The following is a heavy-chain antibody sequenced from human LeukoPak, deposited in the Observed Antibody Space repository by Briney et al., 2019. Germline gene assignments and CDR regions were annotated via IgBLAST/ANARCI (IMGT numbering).Heavy chain of an antibody. D-gene: IGHD6-6*01. Sequence: RTSETLSLTCTVSGGSISSYYWRWIRQPPGKGLEWIGYIYYSGSTNYNPSLKSRVTISVDTSKNQFSLKLSSVTAADTAVYYCARDLIARPGAFDIWGQGTMVTVSS. CDR1: GGSISSYY. V-gene: IGHV4-59*01. J-gene: IGHJ3*02. CDR3: ARDLIARPGAFDI. CDR2: IYYSGST.